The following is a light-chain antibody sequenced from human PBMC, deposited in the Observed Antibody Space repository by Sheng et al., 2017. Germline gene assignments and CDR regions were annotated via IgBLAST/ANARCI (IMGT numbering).Light chain of an antibody. CDR3: HQYGGLPET. CDR1: KSVGVD. Sequence: ETVMTQSPATLSVSPGERAILSCRASKSVGVDLAWYQQKPGQAPRLLIYGASNRATGIPNRFSGSGSGTDFTLTISRLEPEDVAVYHCHQYGGLPETFGQGTKLEIK. J-gene: IGKJ2*01. CDR2: GAS. V-gene: IGKV3-20*01.